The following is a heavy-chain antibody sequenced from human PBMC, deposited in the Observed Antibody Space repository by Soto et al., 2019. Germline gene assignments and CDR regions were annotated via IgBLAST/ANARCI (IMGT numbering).Heavy chain of an antibody. Sequence: QVQLVHSGAEVKKPGSSVKVSCKASGGTFSSYTISWVRQAPGQGLEWMGRIIPILGIANYAQKFQGRVTITADKSTSTAYMELSSLRSEDTAVYYCARGYCSREDYDPCYYYMDVWGKGTTVTVSS. J-gene: IGHJ6*03. V-gene: IGHV1-69*02. D-gene: IGHD2-2*01. CDR2: IIPILGIA. CDR1: GGTFSSYT. CDR3: ARGYCSREDYDPCYYYMDV.